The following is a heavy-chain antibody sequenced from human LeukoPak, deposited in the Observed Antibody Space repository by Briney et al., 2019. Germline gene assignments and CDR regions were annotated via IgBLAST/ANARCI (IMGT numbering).Heavy chain of an antibody. V-gene: IGHV3-74*01. Sequence: GGSLRLSCTASGFSFSGHWMHWARQLPGKGLVWVSRISPTGSTTSYADSVKGRFTVSRDNAKNSLYLQMNSLRDEDTAVYYCARDSTIFGVVITDYWGQGTLVTVSS. CDR3: ARDSTIFGVVITDY. J-gene: IGHJ4*02. D-gene: IGHD3-3*01. CDR1: GFSFSGHW. CDR2: ISPTGSTT.